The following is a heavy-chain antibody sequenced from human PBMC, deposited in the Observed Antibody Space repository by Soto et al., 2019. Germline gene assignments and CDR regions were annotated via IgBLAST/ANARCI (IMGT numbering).Heavy chain of an antibody. Sequence: QVQLVQSGAEEKKPGASVKVSCKASGYTFTSYAMHWVRQAPGQRLEWMGWINAGNGNTKDSQKFQGSVTITRDTSASTAYMELSSLRSEDTAVYYCARGGDYEYNWFDTGGQGTLVTVSS. CDR3: ARGGDYEYNWFDT. D-gene: IGHD4-17*01. J-gene: IGHJ5*02. V-gene: IGHV1-3*05. CDR1: GYTFTSYA. CDR2: INAGNGNT.